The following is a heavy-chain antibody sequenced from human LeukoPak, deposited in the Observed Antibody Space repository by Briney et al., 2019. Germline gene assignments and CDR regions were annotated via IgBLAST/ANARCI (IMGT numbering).Heavy chain of an antibody. D-gene: IGHD6-13*01. CDR1: GYTFTSYA. Sequence: ASVKVSCKASGYTFTSYAMHWVRQAPGQRLEWMGWINAGNGNTKYSQKFQGRVTITRDTSASTAYMELSSLRSEDTAVYYCARDRWSRGIAAAGTSEDYWGQGTLVTVSS. CDR3: ARDRWSRGIAAAGTSEDY. CDR2: INAGNGNT. V-gene: IGHV1-3*01. J-gene: IGHJ4*02.